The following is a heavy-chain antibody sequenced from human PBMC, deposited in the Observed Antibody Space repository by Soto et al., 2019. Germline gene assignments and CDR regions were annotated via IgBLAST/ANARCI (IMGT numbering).Heavy chain of an antibody. J-gene: IGHJ6*02. Sequence: PSETLSLTCAVYGGSFSGYYWSWIRQPPGKGLEWIGEINHSGSTNYNPSHKSRVTISVDTSKNQFSLKLSSVTAADTAVYYCARGRRCNSGRGSCYSVKERQSVEFGLDVWGQGTTVTVSS. CDR3: ARGRRCNSGRGSCYSVKERQSVEFGLDV. D-gene: IGHD2-15*01. CDR2: INHSGST. V-gene: IGHV4-34*01. CDR1: GGSFSGYY.